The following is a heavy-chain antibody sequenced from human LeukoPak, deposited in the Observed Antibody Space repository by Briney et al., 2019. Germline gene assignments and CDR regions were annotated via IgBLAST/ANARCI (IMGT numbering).Heavy chain of an antibody. D-gene: IGHD4-23*01. J-gene: IGHJ1*01. Sequence: ASVKVSCKASGYTFTSYGFSWVRQAPGQGLEWMGWISAYNGNTNYAQKLQGGVTMTTDTSTSTAYMELRSLRSDDTAVYYCARGAGYGGNLYFQHWGQGTLVTVSS. V-gene: IGHV1-18*01. CDR3: ARGAGYGGNLYFQH. CDR2: ISAYNGNT. CDR1: GYTFTSYG.